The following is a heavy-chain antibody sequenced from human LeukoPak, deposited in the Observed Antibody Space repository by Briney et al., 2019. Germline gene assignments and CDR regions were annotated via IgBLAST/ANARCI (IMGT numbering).Heavy chain of an antibody. CDR1: GFTFSSYA. J-gene: IGHJ4*02. CDR2: ISGSGGST. V-gene: IGHV3-23*01. CDR3: AKDRGLRYFDWLLTI. Sequence: PGGSLRLSCAASGFTFSSYAMSWVRQAPGKGREWVSAISGSGGSTYYADSVKGRFTNSTDYSKNPLYLQMNSMRAEDTAVYYCAKDRGLRYFDWLLTIWGQGTLVTVSS. D-gene: IGHD3-9*01.